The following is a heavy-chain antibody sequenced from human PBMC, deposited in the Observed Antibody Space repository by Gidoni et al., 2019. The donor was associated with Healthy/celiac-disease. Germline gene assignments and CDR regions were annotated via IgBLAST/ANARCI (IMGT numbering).Heavy chain of an antibody. CDR2: IYYSGST. D-gene: IGHD2-21*02. CDR1: GGSISSGGYY. Sequence: QVQLQESGPGLVKPSQTLSLTCTVSGGSISSGGYYWSWIRQHPGKGLEWIGYIYYSGSTYYNPSLKSRVTISVDTSKNQFSLKLSSVTAADTAVYYCARVRRGQPHLASTADYWGQGTLVTVSS. V-gene: IGHV4-31*03. CDR3: ARVRRGQPHLASTADY. J-gene: IGHJ4*02.